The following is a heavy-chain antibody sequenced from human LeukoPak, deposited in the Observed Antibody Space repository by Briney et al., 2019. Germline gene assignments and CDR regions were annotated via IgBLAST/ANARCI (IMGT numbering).Heavy chain of an antibody. Sequence: PGGSLRLSCAASGFTFSSYAMNWVRQAPGKGLDWVAFVSSTGGTMYYADSVKGRFSISRDSAENSLYLQMNSLRDEDTAVYYCARAVTTVTRGGLVFDYWGQGTLVTVSS. D-gene: IGHD4-17*01. CDR1: GFTFSSYA. V-gene: IGHV3-48*02. CDR2: VSSTGGTM. CDR3: ARAVTTVTRGGLVFDY. J-gene: IGHJ4*02.